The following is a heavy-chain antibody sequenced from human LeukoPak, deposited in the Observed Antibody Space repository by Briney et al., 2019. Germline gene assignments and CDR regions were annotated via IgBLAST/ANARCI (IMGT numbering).Heavy chain of an antibody. Sequence: SGGSLRLSCAASGFTVSSYEMNWVRQAPGKGLEWVSYISSSGSVKFYADSVKGRFTISRDNSKNTLYLQMGSLRTEDMAVYYCARVSSGRYGYWGQGTLVTVSS. CDR3: ARVSSGRYGY. V-gene: IGHV3-48*03. D-gene: IGHD6-19*01. J-gene: IGHJ1*01. CDR1: GFTVSSYE. CDR2: ISSSGSVK.